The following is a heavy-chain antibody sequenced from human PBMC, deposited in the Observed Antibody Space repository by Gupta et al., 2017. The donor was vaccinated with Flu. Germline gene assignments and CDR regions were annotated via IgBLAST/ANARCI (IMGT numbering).Heavy chain of an antibody. CDR3: VRNRGWQQFDY. V-gene: IGHV3-7*01. J-gene: IGHJ4*02. CDR2: IAADDSVK. CDR1: GFTFRSYW. D-gene: IGHD5-24*01. Sequence: EEQLVESGGGLVQQGGSLRLSCAASGFTFRSYWMDWVRQAPGKGLEWVANIAADDSVKNYADSVKGRFTISRDDAKNSLYLQMNSLRAEDTALYYCVRNRGWQQFDYWGQGALVAVSS.